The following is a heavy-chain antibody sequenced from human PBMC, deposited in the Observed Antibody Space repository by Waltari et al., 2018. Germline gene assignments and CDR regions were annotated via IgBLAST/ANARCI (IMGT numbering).Heavy chain of an antibody. CDR1: GYTFTSYA. CDR2: INAGNGNS. V-gene: IGHV1-3*01. D-gene: IGHD3-10*01. J-gene: IGHJ4*02. CDR3: AREANLLWFRSFDY. Sequence: QVQLVQSGAEVKKPGASVKVSCKASGYTFTSYAMHWVRQAPGQRLEWMGWINAGNGNSKYSQKFQSRVTITRDTSASTAYMELSSLRSEDTAVYYCAREANLLWFRSFDYWGQGTLVTVSS.